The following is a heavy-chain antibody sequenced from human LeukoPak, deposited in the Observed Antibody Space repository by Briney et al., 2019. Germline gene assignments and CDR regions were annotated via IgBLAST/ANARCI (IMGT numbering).Heavy chain of an antibody. J-gene: IGHJ4*02. D-gene: IGHD6-6*01. CDR3: ARDSSSSLDY. V-gene: IGHV1-2*02. CDR1: GYTFTDYL. CDR2: INPDSGGT. Sequence: ASVKVSCTASGYTFTDYLIHWVRQAPGQGLEWMGWINPDSGGTHYAQKFQGRVTMTRDTSISTAYMELTRLRSDDTAVYYCARDSSSSLDYWGQGTLVTVSS.